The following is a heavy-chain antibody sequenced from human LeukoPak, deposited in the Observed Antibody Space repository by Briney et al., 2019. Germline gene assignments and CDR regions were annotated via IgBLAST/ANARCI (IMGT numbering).Heavy chain of an antibody. Sequence: SETLSLTCTVSGGSISNYYWTWIRRPPGKGLEWIGHISDSGSANYNPSLKSRVTISGDTSKNQFSLKLSSVTAADTAVYYCARLKYGMDVWGQGTTVTVSS. CDR3: ARLKYGMDV. J-gene: IGHJ6*02. CDR1: GGSISNYY. V-gene: IGHV4-59*08. CDR2: ISDSGSA.